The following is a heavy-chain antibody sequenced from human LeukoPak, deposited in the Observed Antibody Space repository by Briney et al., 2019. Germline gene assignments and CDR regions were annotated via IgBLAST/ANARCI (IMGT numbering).Heavy chain of an antibody. CDR3: ARGLGTVAGPFDC. J-gene: IGHJ4*02. Sequence: GGSLRLSCAASGFAFNTYSMNWVRQAPGKGLEWLSFISSSSSTIYYADSVKGRFTISRDNAKNSLYLQMNSLRVEDTAVYFCARGLGTVAGPFDCWGQGTLITVSS. D-gene: IGHD6-19*01. V-gene: IGHV3-48*04. CDR1: GFAFNTYS. CDR2: ISSSSSTI.